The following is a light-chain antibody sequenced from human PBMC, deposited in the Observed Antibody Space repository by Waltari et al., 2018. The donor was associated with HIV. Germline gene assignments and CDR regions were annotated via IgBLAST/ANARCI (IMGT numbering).Light chain of an antibody. V-gene: IGLV2-8*01. CDR2: EVS. CDR3: SSYAGSFWV. CDR1: SSDVGGYNY. Sequence: QSALTQPPSASGSPGQSVTISCTGTSSDVGGYNYVPWYHQHPGKAPKLMIYEVSKRPSGVPDRFFGSKSGNTASLTVSGLQAEDEADYYCSSYAGSFWVFGGGTKLTVL. J-gene: IGLJ3*02.